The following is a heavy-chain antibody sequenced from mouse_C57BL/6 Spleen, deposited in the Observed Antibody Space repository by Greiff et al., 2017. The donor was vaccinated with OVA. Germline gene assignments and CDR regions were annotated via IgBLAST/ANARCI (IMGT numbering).Heavy chain of an antibody. Sequence: VHVKQSGAELVRPGASVKLSCTASGFNIKDYYMHWVKQRPEQGLEWIGRIDPEDGDTEYAPKFQGKATMTADTSSNTAYLQLSSLTSEDTAVYYCTTVNYYGSSSYYAMDYWGQGTSVTVSS. J-gene: IGHJ4*01. D-gene: IGHD1-1*01. CDR2: IDPEDGDT. CDR1: GFNIKDYY. V-gene: IGHV14-1*01. CDR3: TTVNYYGSSSYYAMDY.